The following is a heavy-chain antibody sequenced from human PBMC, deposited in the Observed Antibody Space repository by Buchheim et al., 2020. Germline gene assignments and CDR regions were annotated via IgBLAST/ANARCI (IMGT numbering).Heavy chain of an antibody. D-gene: IGHD2-2*01. V-gene: IGHV3-48*01. CDR2: ISSSSSTI. CDR1: GFTFSSYS. Sequence: EVQLVESGGGLVQPGGSLRLSCAASGFTFSSYSMNWVRQAPGKGLEWVSYISSSSSTIYYADSVKGRFTISRDNAKNSLYLQMNSLRAEDTAVYYCARDTERHCSSTSCQLPPDYYYYGMDVWGQGTT. CDR3: ARDTERHCSSTSCQLPPDYYYYGMDV. J-gene: IGHJ6*02.